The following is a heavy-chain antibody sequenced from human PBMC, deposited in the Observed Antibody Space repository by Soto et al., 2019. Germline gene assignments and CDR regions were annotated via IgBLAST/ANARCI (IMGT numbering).Heavy chain of an antibody. CDR1: GFTFGDYA. CDR3: TLYYDILTGYYNRDY. J-gene: IGHJ4*02. V-gene: IGHV3-49*03. D-gene: IGHD3-9*01. CDR2: IRSKAYGGTT. Sequence: GGSLRLSCTASGFTFGDYAMSWFRQAPGKGLEWVGFIRSKAYGGTTEYAASVKGRFTISRDDSKSIAYLQMNSLKTEDTAVYYCTLYYDILTGYYNRDYWGQGTLVTVSS.